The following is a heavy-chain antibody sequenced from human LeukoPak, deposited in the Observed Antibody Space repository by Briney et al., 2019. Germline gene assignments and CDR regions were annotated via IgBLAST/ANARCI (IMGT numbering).Heavy chain of an antibody. CDR1: GGSFSGYY. J-gene: IGHJ4*02. CDR3: ARRGGEWELPVYYFDY. Sequence: PSETLPLTCAVYGGSFSGYYWSWIRQPPGKGLEWIGEINHSGSTNYNPSLKSRVTISVDTSKNQFSLKLSSVTAADTAVYYCARRGGEWELPVYYFDYWGQGTLVTVSS. CDR2: INHSGST. D-gene: IGHD1-26*01. V-gene: IGHV4-34*01.